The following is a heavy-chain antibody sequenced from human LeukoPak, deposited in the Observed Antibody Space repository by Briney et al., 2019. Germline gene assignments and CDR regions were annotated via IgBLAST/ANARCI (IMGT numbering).Heavy chain of an antibody. Sequence: ASVKVSCKASGYTFTSYAMNWVRQAPGQGLEWMGWINTNTGNPTYAQGFTGRFVFSLDTSVSTAYLQISSLKAEDTAVYYCARIGTSGYDYAPTDDYYYYYGMDVWGQGTTVTVSS. J-gene: IGHJ6*02. CDR3: ARIGTSGYDYAPTDDYYYYYGMDV. D-gene: IGHD5-12*01. V-gene: IGHV7-4-1*02. CDR2: INTNTGNP. CDR1: GYTFTSYA.